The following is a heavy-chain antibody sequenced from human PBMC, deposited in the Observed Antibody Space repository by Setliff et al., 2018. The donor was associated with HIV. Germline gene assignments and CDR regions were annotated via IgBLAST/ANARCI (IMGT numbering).Heavy chain of an antibody. CDR3: AREIQIAVAAVGWFDP. CDR1: VGTFRSNA. Sequence: SVKVSCKASVGTFRSNAISWVRQAPGQGLEWMGGIIPLFGTANYAQKFQGRVTITADKSTSTAYLELNSLRSEDSAIYYCAREIQIAVAAVGWFDPWGQGTLVTVSS. V-gene: IGHV1-69*06. D-gene: IGHD6-13*01. CDR2: IIPLFGTA. J-gene: IGHJ5*02.